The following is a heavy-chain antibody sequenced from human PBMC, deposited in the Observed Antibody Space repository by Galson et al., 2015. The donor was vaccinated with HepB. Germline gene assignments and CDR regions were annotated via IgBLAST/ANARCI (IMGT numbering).Heavy chain of an antibody. CDR3: AKGVHTIFRVVIERGDAFDI. CDR1: GFTFSSYS. Sequence: SLRLSCAASGFTFSSYSMNWVRQAPGKGLEWVAVISYDGSNKYYADSVKGRFTISRDNSKNTLYLQMNSLRAEDTAVYYCAKGVHTIFRVVIERGDAFDIPGQGTMVTASS. D-gene: IGHD3-3*01. V-gene: IGHV3-30*18. J-gene: IGHJ3*02. CDR2: ISYDGSNK.